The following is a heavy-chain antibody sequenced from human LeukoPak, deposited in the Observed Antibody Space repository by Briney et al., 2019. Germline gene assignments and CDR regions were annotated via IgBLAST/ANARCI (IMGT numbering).Heavy chain of an antibody. CDR3: ARDPSYCGGDCYAFDI. CDR1: GYTFTGYY. Sequence: ASVKVSCKASGYTFTGYYMHWVRQAPGQGLEWMGWINPNSGGTNYAQKFQGRVNMTRDTSISTAYMELSRLRSDDTAVYSCARDPSYCGGDCYAFDIWGQGTMVTVSS. J-gene: IGHJ3*02. CDR2: INPNSGGT. V-gene: IGHV1-2*02. D-gene: IGHD2-21*02.